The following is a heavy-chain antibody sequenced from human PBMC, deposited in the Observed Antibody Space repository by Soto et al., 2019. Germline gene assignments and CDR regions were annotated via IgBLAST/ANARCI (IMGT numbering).Heavy chain of an antibody. V-gene: IGHV1-46*01. Sequence: QVQLVQPGAEVKKPGASVKVSCKSSGYTFTSYFIHWVRQAPGQGLEWMGVFDPSGVATNSAQKFQGRLTMTRDTSTSTVYMDLTSLGSDDTALYYCARVSRGAVDIWGQGTLVTVSS. CDR2: FDPSGVAT. J-gene: IGHJ3*02. CDR3: ARVSRGAVDI. CDR1: GYTFTSYF.